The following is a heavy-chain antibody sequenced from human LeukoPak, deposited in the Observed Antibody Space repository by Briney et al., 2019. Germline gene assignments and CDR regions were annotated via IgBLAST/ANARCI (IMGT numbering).Heavy chain of an antibody. CDR1: GFTVSSNY. J-gene: IGHJ6*02. Sequence: GGSLRLSCAASGFTVSSNYMSWVRQAPGKGLEWVSVIYSGGSTYYADSVKGRFTISRDNSKNTLYLQMNSLRAEDTAVYYCARSLSGSYFYYYGMDVWGQGTTVTVSS. D-gene: IGHD1-26*01. CDR2: IYSGGST. V-gene: IGHV3-53*01. CDR3: ARSLSGSYFYYYGMDV.